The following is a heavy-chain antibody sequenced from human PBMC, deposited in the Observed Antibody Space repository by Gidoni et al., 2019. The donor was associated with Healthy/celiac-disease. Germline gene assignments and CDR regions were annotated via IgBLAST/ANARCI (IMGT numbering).Heavy chain of an antibody. CDR1: GFTFSSYS. J-gene: IGHJ6*02. CDR2: ISSSSSTI. V-gene: IGHV3-48*02. CDR3: AREGPYYYDSSLGGMDV. D-gene: IGHD3-22*01. Sequence: EVQLVESGGGLVQPGGSLRLSCAASGFTFSSYSMNWVRQAPGKGLEWVSYISSSSSTIYYADSVKGRFTIARDNAKNSLYLQMNSLRDEDTAVYYCAREGPYYYDSSLGGMDVWGQGTTVTVSS.